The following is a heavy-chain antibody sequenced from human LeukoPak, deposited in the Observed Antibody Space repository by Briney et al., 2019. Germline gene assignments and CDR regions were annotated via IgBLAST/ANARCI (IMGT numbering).Heavy chain of an antibody. Sequence: GGSLRLSCAASGFTFSSYAMSWVRQAPGRGLEWVASIKEDGSDKYYVESVKGRFTISRENARNSLYLQMNSLRAEDTAVYYCARVLWFGGIYYFDYWGQGTLVTVSS. V-gene: IGHV3-7*04. CDR3: ARVLWFGGIYYFDY. J-gene: IGHJ4*02. CDR1: GFTFSSYA. D-gene: IGHD3-10*01. CDR2: IKEDGSDK.